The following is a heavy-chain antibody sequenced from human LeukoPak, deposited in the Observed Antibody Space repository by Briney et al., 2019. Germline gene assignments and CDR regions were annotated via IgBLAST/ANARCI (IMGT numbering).Heavy chain of an antibody. CDR3: ATGLTGTIDY. D-gene: IGHD1-7*01. CDR2: TRNKVNSYTI. V-gene: IGHV3-72*01. CDR1: GFTFSSAW. J-gene: IGHJ4*02. Sequence: GGSLRLSCAASGFTFSSAWINWVRQAPGKGLEWVGRTRNKVNSYTIEYAASVKGRFTISRDDSKNLLYLQMNSLKTEDTAVYYCATGLTGTIDYWGQGTLVTVSS.